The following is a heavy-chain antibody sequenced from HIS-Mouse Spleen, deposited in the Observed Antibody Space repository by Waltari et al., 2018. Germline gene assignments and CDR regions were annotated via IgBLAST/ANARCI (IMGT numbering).Heavy chain of an antibody. CDR2: IYHSGST. Sequence: QVQLQESGPGLVKPSETLSLTCTVSGYSISSGYYWGWIRQPPGKGLEWIGSIYHSGSTYYNPSLKSRVTISVDTSKNHFSLKLSSVTAADTAVYYCAREIPYSSSWYDWYFDLWGRGTLVTVSS. J-gene: IGHJ2*01. D-gene: IGHD6-13*01. CDR3: AREIPYSSSWYDWYFDL. CDR1: GYSISSGYY. V-gene: IGHV4-38-2*02.